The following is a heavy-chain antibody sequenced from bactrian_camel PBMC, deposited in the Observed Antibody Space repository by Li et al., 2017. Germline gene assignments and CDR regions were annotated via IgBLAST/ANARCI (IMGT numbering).Heavy chain of an antibody. CDR1: GITFSRHD. V-gene: IGHV3S5*01. Sequence: VQLVESGGGLVQPGESLRLSCVASGITFSRHDMSWVRQAPGKEVEWVAGITSLPSLFRAASYTDSVKGRFTISKDNAKNTLYLQMDSLKPEDTAMYYCAATVWMEWPCRGASMNQNDYNYWGQGTQVTVS. CDR2: ITSLPSLFRAA. CDR3: AATVWMEWPCRGASMNQNDYNY. J-gene: IGHJ4*01. D-gene: IGHD6*01.